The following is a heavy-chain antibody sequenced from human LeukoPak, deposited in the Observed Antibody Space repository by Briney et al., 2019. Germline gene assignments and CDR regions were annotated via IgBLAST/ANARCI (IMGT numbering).Heavy chain of an antibody. CDR1: GASISGSGYY. Sequence: SETLSLTCTVSGASISGSGYYWGWIRQPPGKGLEWIGSIYSSGSTYYNASLQSRVTISIETSKNQISLRLNSVTAADTAVYYCARVRGFDWFDPWGQGTLVTVSS. D-gene: IGHD3-10*01. CDR2: IYSSGST. V-gene: IGHV4-39*01. J-gene: IGHJ5*02. CDR3: ARVRGFDWFDP.